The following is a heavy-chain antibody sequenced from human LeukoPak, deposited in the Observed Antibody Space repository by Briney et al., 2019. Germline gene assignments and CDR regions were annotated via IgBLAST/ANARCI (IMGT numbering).Heavy chain of an antibody. Sequence: SETLSLTCTVSGGSISSSSYYWGWIRQPPGKGLEWIGSIYYSGSTYYNPSLKSRVTISVDTSKNQFSLRLSSVTAADTAVYYCARDGVVGATGLYYFDYRGQGTLVTVSS. J-gene: IGHJ4*02. CDR3: ARDGVVGATGLYYFDY. V-gene: IGHV4-39*07. CDR2: IYYSGST. D-gene: IGHD1-26*01. CDR1: GGSISSSSYY.